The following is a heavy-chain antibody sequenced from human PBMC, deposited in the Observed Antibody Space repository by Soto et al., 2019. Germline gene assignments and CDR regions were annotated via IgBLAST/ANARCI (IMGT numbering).Heavy chain of an antibody. J-gene: IGHJ6*02. CDR2: IIPVFGTA. CDR3: ARDRPERGKDV. CDR1: GGTFSSSA. V-gene: IGHV1-69*06. Sequence: QVQLVQSGAEVKKPGSSVKVSCKASGGTFSSSAISWVRQAPGQGLEWMGAIIPVFGTAHYAQKFQGRVTITADKPTSTAYMELSRRRSEDTAVYYCARDRPERGKDVWGQGTTVTFSS.